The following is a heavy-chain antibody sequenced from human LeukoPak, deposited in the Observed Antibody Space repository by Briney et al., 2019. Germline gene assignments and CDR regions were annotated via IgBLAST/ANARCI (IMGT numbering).Heavy chain of an antibody. CDR3: ARVGIAVAVYYFDY. CDR2: LNPNSGGT. V-gene: IGHV1-2*02. CDR1: GYTFTGYY. Sequence: ASVKVSCKASGYTFTGYYMHWVRQAPGQGLEWVGWLNPNSGGTNYAQKFQGRVTMTRDTSISTAYMELSRLRSDDTAVYYCARVGIAVAVYYFDYWGQGTLVTASS. J-gene: IGHJ4*02. D-gene: IGHD6-19*01.